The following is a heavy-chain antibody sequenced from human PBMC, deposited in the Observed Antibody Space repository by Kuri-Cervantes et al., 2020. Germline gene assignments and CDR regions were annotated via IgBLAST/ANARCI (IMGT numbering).Heavy chain of an antibody. CDR2: INPSGGST. CDR1: GYTFTSYY. CDR3: AREPRDTEYCGGDCWFDP. V-gene: IGHV1-46*01. Sequence: ASVKVSCKASGYTFTSYYMHWVRQAPGQGLEWMGIINPSGGSTSYAQKFQGRVTMTTDTSTSTAYMELRSLRSDDTAVYYCAREPRDTEYCGGDCWFDPWGQGTLVTVSS. J-gene: IGHJ5*02. D-gene: IGHD2-21*02.